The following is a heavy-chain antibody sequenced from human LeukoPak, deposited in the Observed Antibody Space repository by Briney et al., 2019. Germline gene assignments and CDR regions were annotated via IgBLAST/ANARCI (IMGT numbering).Heavy chain of an antibody. Sequence: ASVKVSRKASGYTFTSYAMHWVRQAPGQRLEWMGWINAGNGNTKYSQKFQGRVTITRDTSASTVYMELSSLRSEDKAVYYCATARFTMVRGVLPDYWGQGPLVTVSS. CDR3: ATARFTMVRGVLPDY. V-gene: IGHV1-3*01. CDR1: GYTFTSYA. CDR2: INAGNGNT. J-gene: IGHJ4*02. D-gene: IGHD3-10*01.